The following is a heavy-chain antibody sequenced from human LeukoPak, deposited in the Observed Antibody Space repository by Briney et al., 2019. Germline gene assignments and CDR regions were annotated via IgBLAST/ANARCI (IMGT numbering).Heavy chain of an antibody. V-gene: IGHV1-69*13. J-gene: IGHJ4*02. Sequence: GASVKVSCKASGGTFSSYAISWVRQAPGQGLEWMGGIIPIFGTTNYAQKFQGRVTITADESTSTAYMELTGLRSEDTAVYYCARDEGEGYFDYWGQGTLVTVSS. D-gene: IGHD3-16*01. CDR2: IIPIFGTT. CDR3: ARDEGEGYFDY. CDR1: GGTFSSYA.